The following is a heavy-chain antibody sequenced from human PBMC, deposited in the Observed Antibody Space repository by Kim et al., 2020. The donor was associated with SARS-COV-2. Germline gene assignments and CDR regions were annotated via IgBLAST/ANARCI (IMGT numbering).Heavy chain of an antibody. D-gene: IGHD2-2*01. Sequence: GGSLRLSCAASGFTVSSNYMSWVRQAPGKGLEWVSVIYSGGSTYYADSVKGRFTISRDNSKNTLYLQMNSLRAEDTAVYYCARGSGQYRLLLGWVYYGMDVWGQGTTVTVSS. CDR2: IYSGGST. V-gene: IGHV3-53*01. J-gene: IGHJ6*02. CDR1: GFTVSSNY. CDR3: ARGSGQYRLLLGWVYYGMDV.